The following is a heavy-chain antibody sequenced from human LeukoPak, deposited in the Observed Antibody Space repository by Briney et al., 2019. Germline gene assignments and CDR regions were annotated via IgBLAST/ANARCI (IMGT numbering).Heavy chain of an antibody. CDR1: GGSISSSSYY. CDR2: IYYSGST. Sequence: PSETLSLTCTVSGGSISSSSYYWGWIRQPPGKGLEWIGSIYYSGSTYYNPSLKSRVTISVDTSKNQFSLKLSSVTAADTAVYYCARRGSGSSPPYFDCWGQGTLVTVSS. D-gene: IGHD6-13*01. V-gene: IGHV4-39*01. CDR3: ARRGSGSSPPYFDC. J-gene: IGHJ4*02.